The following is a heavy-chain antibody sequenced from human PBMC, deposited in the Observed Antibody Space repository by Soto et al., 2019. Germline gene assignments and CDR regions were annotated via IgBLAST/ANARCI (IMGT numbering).Heavy chain of an antibody. Sequence: LKISCNCSGYTFTNHWISWVRQKPGQGLEWMGRIDPSDSRTKYNPSFEGHVTISVDKSIGATFLQWSSLEASDTAVYYCARRHGYSYDFDYWGQGTLVTV. CDR3: ARRHGYSYDFDY. CDR1: GYTFTNHW. V-gene: IGHV5-10-1*01. D-gene: IGHD5-18*01. J-gene: IGHJ4*02. CDR2: IDPSDSRT.